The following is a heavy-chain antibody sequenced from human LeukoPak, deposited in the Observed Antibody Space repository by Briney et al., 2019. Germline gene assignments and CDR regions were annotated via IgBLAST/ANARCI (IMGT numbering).Heavy chain of an antibody. Sequence: PSETLSLTCAVSGGSFSGYYWSWIRQPPGKGLEWIGEINHSGSANYNPSLKSRVTISVDTSKNQFSLKLSSVTAADTAVYYCARAEIKLYNQRRYYFDYWGQGTLVTVSS. J-gene: IGHJ4*02. CDR1: GGSFSGYY. V-gene: IGHV4-34*01. D-gene: IGHD3-16*02. CDR2: INHSGSA. CDR3: ARAEIKLYNQRRYYFDY.